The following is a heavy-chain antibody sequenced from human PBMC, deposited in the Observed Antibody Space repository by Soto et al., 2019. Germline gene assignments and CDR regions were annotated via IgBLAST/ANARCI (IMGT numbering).Heavy chain of an antibody. V-gene: IGHV1-46*01. Sequence: GASVKVSCKASGYTFTSYYMHLVRQAPGQGLEWMGIINPSGGSTSYAQKFQGRVTMTRDTSTSTVYMELSSLRSEDTAVYYCARVEPSYYDILTVYYRPFYNCFAPWVQGTLVTVSS. CDR1: GYTFTSYY. D-gene: IGHD3-9*01. CDR2: INPSGGST. CDR3: ARVEPSYYDILTVYYRPFYNCFAP. J-gene: IGHJ5*02.